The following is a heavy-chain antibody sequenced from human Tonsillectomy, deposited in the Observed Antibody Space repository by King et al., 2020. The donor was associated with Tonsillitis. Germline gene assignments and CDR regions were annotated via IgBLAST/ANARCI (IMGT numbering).Heavy chain of an antibody. CDR1: GFTFSSYE. J-gene: IGHJ4*02. Sequence: VQLVESGGGLVQPGGSLRLSCAASGFTFSSYEMNWVRQAPGKGLEWVSYISSSGSTIYYADSVKGRFTISRDNVKNSLYLQMNSLRAEDTAVYYCAREGDYDILAEGRNYWGQGTLVTVSS. CDR3: AREGDYDILAEGRNY. D-gene: IGHD3-9*01. CDR2: ISSSGSTI. V-gene: IGHV3-48*03.